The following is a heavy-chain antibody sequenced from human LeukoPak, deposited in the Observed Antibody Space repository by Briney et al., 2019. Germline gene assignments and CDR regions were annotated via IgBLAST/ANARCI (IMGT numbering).Heavy chain of an antibody. J-gene: IGHJ4*02. CDR2: IYTSGST. V-gene: IGHV4-61*02. D-gene: IGHD3-10*01. CDR1: GGSISSGSYY. CDR3: ARAGGDYYGSDHFDY. Sequence: SETQSLTCTVSGGSISSGSYYWSWIRQPAGKGLEWIGRIYTSGSTNYNPSLKSRVTISVDTSKNQFSLKLSSVTAADTAVYYCARAGGDYYGSDHFDYWGQGTLVTVSS.